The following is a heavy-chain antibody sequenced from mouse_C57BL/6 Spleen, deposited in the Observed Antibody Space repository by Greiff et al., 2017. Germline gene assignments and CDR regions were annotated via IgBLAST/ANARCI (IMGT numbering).Heavy chain of an antibody. D-gene: IGHD2-5*01. J-gene: IGHJ4*01. Sequence: VMLVESGPGLVQPSQSLSITCTVSGFSLTSYGVHWVRQSPGKGLEWLGVIWSGGSTDYNAAFISRLSISKDNSKSQVFFKMNRLQADDTAIYYCARSGYYSNYHYAMDYWGQGTSVTVSS. V-gene: IGHV2-2*01. CDR1: GFSLTSYG. CDR3: ARSGYYSNYHYAMDY. CDR2: IWSGGST.